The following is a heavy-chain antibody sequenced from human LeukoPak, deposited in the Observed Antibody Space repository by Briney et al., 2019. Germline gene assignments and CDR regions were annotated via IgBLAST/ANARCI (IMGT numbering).Heavy chain of an antibody. V-gene: IGHV3-30*18. CDR1: GFTFSSYG. D-gene: IGHD6-19*01. J-gene: IGHJ3*02. Sequence: PGGSLRLSCAASGFTFSSYGVHWVRQAPGKGLEWVAVTSYDGSNKYYADSVKGRFTISRDNSKNTLYLQMNSLRAEDTAVYYCAKPQGQWLVTIDAFDIWGQGTMVTVSS. CDR2: TSYDGSNK. CDR3: AKPQGQWLVTIDAFDI.